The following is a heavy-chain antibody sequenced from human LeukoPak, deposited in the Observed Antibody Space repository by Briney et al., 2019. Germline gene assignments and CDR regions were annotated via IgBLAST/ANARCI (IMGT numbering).Heavy chain of an antibody. CDR1: GGTFSSYA. CDR2: ISTYDGNT. V-gene: IGHV1-18*01. Sequence: ASVKVSCKASGGTFSSYAISWVRQAPGQGLEWMGWISTYDGNTEYAQNFQGRVSMTIDTSTSTAYMDLRSLRSDDTAVYFCVRDENYGIYINFDFWGQGTLVTVSS. CDR3: VRDENYGIYINFDF. D-gene: IGHD4-17*01. J-gene: IGHJ4*02.